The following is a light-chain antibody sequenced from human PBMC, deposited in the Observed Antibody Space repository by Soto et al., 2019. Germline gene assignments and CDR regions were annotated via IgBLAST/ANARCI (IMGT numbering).Light chain of an antibody. CDR2: DAS. J-gene: IGKJ1*01. CDR3: QQYSSFKA. Sequence: DIQMTQAPSTLSASVGDRVTITCRAGQSINRGLAWHQQKPGKAPKVLIYDASSLESGVPSRFSGSGSGTEFTLTINSLQPDDFATYYCQQYSSFKAFGQGTRVEI. CDR1: QSINRG. V-gene: IGKV1-5*01.